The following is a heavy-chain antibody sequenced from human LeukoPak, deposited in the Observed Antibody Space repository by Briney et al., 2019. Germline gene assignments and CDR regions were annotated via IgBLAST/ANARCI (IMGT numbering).Heavy chain of an antibody. V-gene: IGHV4-39*07. D-gene: IGHD3-22*01. J-gene: IGHJ4*02. CDR3: ARGSSGSTYYYHSSGYYPFDY. CDR2: FNYSGST. Sequence: PSETLSLTCTVSGGSISSSSYYWVWIRQPPGKGLEWISSFNYSGSTTYNPSLKSRVTISVDTSKNQFSLKLSSVTAADTAVYYCARGSSGSTYYYHSSGYYPFDYWGQGTLVTVSS. CDR1: GGSISSSSYY.